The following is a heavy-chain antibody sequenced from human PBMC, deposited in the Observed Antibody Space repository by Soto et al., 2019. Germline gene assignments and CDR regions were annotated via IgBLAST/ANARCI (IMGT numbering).Heavy chain of an antibody. V-gene: IGHV3-30*04. CDR2: ISYDGKNN. D-gene: IGHD2-15*01. J-gene: IGHJ6*02. CDR1: GFTFSTYA. CDR3: ARDQKAGYCSGGSCYYYYGMDV. Sequence: QVQLVESGGGVVQPGRSLTLSCAASGFTFSTYAMHWVRQAPGKGLEWVAVISYDGKNNYYAGSVKGRFTISRGNSRDTLFLQMNSLRADDTAVYYCARDQKAGYCSGGSCYYYYGMDVWGHGTTVTVSS.